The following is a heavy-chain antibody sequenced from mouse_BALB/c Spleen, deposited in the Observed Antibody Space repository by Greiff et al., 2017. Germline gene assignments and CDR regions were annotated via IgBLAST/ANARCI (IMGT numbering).Heavy chain of an antibody. CDR1: GYTFTSYT. CDR3: ARRIYYDYCDY. J-gene: IGHJ4*01. V-gene: IGHV1-4*02. CDR2: INPSSGYT. Sequence: VQLQQSAAELARPGASVKMSCKASGYTFTSYTMHWVKQRPGQGLEWIGYINPSSGYTEYNQKFKDKTTLTADKSSSTAYMQLSSLTSEDSAVYYCARRIYYDYCDYWGQGTSVTVSA. D-gene: IGHD2-4*01.